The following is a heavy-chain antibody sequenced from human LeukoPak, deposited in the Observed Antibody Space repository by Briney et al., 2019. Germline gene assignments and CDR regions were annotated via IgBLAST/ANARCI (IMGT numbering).Heavy chain of an antibody. D-gene: IGHD5-12*01. V-gene: IGHV4-59*01. Sequence: IPSETLSLTCTVSGGSISTYYWSWIRQPPGKGLEWIGYIYYSGSANYNPSLKSRVTITVDTSKNQFSLKLSSVTAADTAVYYCARSSGSRHYFDYGGQGTLVTVSS. CDR2: IYYSGSA. J-gene: IGHJ4*02. CDR1: GGSISTYY. CDR3: ARSSGSRHYFDY.